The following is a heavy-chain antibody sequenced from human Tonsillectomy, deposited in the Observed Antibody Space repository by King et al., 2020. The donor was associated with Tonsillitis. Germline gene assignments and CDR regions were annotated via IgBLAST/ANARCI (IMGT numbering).Heavy chain of an antibody. J-gene: IGHJ4*02. V-gene: IGHV3-23*04. CDR2: ISGSGYKT. Sequence: VQLVESGGGLVQPGGPLRLSCAASGFTFRSYALSWVRPSPGKGRQWVSAISGSGYKTYYIDSVTGRFTISRDNSTKTVSLQMTSVRAEDTGVYYCVRGVLPGSFADYGGQGTLVTVPS. CDR3: VRGVLPGSFADY. D-gene: IGHD2-15*01. CDR1: GFTFRSYA.